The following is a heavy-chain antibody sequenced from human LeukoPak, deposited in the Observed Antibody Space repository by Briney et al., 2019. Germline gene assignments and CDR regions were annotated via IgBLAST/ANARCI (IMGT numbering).Heavy chain of an antibody. CDR1: GFTVSSTY. Sequence: GGSLRLSCAASGFTVSSTYMSWVRQAPGKGLEWVSVIYSGGSTYWADSVKGRFTISRDNAKNSLYLQMNSLRAEDTAVYYCARGELGVANDYWGQGTLVTVSS. J-gene: IGHJ4*02. CDR3: ARGELGVANDY. CDR2: IYSGGST. V-gene: IGHV3-53*01. D-gene: IGHD7-27*01.